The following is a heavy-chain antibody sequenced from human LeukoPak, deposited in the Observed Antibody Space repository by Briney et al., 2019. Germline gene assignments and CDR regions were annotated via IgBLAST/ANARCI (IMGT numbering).Heavy chain of an antibody. D-gene: IGHD4-17*01. CDR3: ARGTVTTPRDYYYMDV. CDR1: GYSITSGYY. Sequence: PSETLSLTCAVSGYSITSGYYWAWIRQPPGKGLEWLGSIYHSGSTFYNRPLKSRVTISLDPSKNQFSLKLSSVTAADTAVYYCARGTVTTPRDYYYMDVWGKGTTVTVSS. CDR2: IYHSGST. V-gene: IGHV4-38-2*01. J-gene: IGHJ6*03.